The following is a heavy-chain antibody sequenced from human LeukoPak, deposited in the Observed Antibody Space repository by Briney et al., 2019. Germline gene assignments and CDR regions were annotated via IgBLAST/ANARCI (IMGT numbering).Heavy chain of an antibody. Sequence: SETLSRTCTVSGGSISSYYWSWIRQPPGKGLEWIGYIYYSGSTNYNPSLKSRVTISVDTSKNQFSLKLSSVTAADTAVYYRARSRGSTYYYDSSGYYYAAAWGQGTLDTVSS. V-gene: IGHV4-59*01. CDR2: IYYSGST. J-gene: IGHJ5*02. CDR3: ARSRGSTYYYDSSGYYYAAA. CDR1: GGSISSYY. D-gene: IGHD3-22*01.